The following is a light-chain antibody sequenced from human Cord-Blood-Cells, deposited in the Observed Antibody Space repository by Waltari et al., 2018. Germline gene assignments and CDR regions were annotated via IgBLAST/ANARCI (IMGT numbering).Light chain of an antibody. J-gene: IGLJ3*02. CDR3: CSYAGSSTWV. Sequence: QSALTQPASVSASPGQSITIPCPVTSSDVGGYIYVSWYQQHPAKAPKPMIYDVSNRPSGVSNRFSGSKSGKTASLTISGLQAEDEADYYCCSYAGSSTWVFGGGTKLTVL. V-gene: IGLV2-23*02. CDR1: SSDVGGYIY. CDR2: DVS.